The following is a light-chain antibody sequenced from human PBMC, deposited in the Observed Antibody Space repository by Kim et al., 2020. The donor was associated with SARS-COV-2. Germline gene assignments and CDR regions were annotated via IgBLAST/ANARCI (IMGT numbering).Light chain of an antibody. CDR1: QSGSSY. Sequence: PGDRATLSCRASQSGSSYLAWYQQKPDQAPRLLIYDGSNRTTGIPARFSGSGSGTDFTLTISSLEPEDFAVYYCQQRGYWPATFGPGTKVDIK. CDR3: QQRGYWPAT. CDR2: DGS. V-gene: IGKV3-11*01. J-gene: IGKJ3*01.